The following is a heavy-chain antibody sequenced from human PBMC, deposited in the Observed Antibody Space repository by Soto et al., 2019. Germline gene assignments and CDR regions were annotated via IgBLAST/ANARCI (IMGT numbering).Heavy chain of an antibody. V-gene: IGHV4-61*01. CDR2: IYYSGST. CDR3: ASSTGLDYGAHYYYYGMDV. CDR1: GGSVSSGSYY. Sequence: PSETLSLTCTVSGGSVSSGSYYWSWIRQPPGKGLEWIGYIYYSGSTNYNPSLKSRVTISVDTSKNQFSLKLSSVTAADTAVYYCASSTGLDYGAHYYYYGMDVWGQGTTVTVSS. D-gene: IGHD4-17*01. J-gene: IGHJ6*02.